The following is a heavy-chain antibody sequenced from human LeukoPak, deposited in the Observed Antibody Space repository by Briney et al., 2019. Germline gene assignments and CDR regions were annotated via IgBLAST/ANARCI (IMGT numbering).Heavy chain of an antibody. CDR2: ISSNGGST. CDR1: GFTFSSYA. J-gene: IGHJ4*02. D-gene: IGHD3-9*01. Sequence: GGSLRLSCSASGFTFSSYAMHWVRRAPGKGLEYVSAISSNGGSTYYADSAKGRFTISRDNSKNTLYLQMSSLRAEDTAVYYCVGPGLRYFDWLSPFDYWGQGTLVTVSS. V-gene: IGHV3-64D*06. CDR3: VGPGLRYFDWLSPFDY.